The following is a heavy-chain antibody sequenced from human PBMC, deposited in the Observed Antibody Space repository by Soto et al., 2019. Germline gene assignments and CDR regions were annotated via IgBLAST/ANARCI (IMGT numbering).Heavy chain of an antibody. CDR3: AKGGYCTNGVCPDSTYYGMDV. V-gene: IGHV3-23*01. CDR1: GFTFSSYA. J-gene: IGHJ6*02. D-gene: IGHD2-8*01. CDR2: ISGSGGST. Sequence: ASVKVSCAASGFTFSSYAMSWVRQAPGKGLEWVSAISGSGGSTYYADSVKGRFTISRDNSKNTLYLQMNSLRAEDTAVYYCAKGGYCTNGVCPDSTYYGMDVWGQGTTVTVSS.